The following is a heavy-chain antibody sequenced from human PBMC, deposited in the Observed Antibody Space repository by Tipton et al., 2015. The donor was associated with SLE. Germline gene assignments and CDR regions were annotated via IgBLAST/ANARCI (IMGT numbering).Heavy chain of an antibody. CDR3: ASGILTGYAAFDI. J-gene: IGHJ3*02. CDR1: GGSISSSSYY. V-gene: IGHV4-39*07. Sequence: TLSLTCTVSGGSISSSSYYWGWIRQSPGKGLEWIGEINHSGSTNYKPSLKSRVTISVDTSKNQFSLKLSSVTAADTAVYYCASGILTGYAAFDIWGPGTMVTVSS. D-gene: IGHD3-9*01. CDR2: INHSGST.